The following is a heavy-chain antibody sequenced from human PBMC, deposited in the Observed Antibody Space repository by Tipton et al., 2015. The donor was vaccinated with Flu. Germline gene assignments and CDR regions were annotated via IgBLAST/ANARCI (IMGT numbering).Heavy chain of an antibody. J-gene: IGHJ5*02. Sequence: TLSLTCTVSGGSISSSSYYWGWIRQPPGKGLEWIGSIYYSGSTYYNPSLTSRVTIAVDTSKNQFSLRLTSVTAADTAVYYCARRDYSNYVSEPKNWFDPWGQGTLVTVSS. CDR3: ARRDYSNYVSEPKNWFDP. CDR1: GGSISSSSYY. V-gene: IGHV4-39*07. CDR2: IYYSGST. D-gene: IGHD4-11*01.